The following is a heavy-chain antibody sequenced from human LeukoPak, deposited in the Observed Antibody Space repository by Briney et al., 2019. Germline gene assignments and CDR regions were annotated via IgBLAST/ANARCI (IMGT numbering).Heavy chain of an antibody. Sequence: GSVKVSCKASGYTFTGYYMHWVRQAPGQGLEWMGIINPSGDFRSYAQKFQGRITVTRDMSTRTVYMELSDLRPEDTAVYYCARDYSGEWEQLTGWWFDPWGQGTLVIVSS. CDR2: INPSGDFR. V-gene: IGHV1-46*01. CDR3: ARDYSGEWEQLTGWWFDP. J-gene: IGHJ5*02. D-gene: IGHD1/OR15-1a*01. CDR1: GYTFTGYY.